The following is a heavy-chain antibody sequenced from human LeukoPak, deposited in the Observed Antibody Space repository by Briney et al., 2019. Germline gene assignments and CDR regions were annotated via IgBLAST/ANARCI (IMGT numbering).Heavy chain of an antibody. CDR2: IRSKANSYAT. Sequence: TGGSLRLSCAASGFTFSGSAMHWVRQASGKGLEGVGRIRSKANSYATAYAASVKGRFTISRDDSKNTAYLQMNSLKTEDTAVYYCTRRGRVNDYWGQGTLVTVSS. J-gene: IGHJ4*02. D-gene: IGHD3-10*01. CDR1: GFTFSGSA. CDR3: TRRGRVNDY. V-gene: IGHV3-73*01.